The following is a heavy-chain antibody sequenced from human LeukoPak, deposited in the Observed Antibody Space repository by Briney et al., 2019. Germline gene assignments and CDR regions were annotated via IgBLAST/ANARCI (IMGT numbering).Heavy chain of an antibody. J-gene: IGHJ4*02. V-gene: IGHV4-34*01. CDR1: GGSFSGYY. D-gene: IGHD1-14*01. Sequence: SETLSLTCAVYGGSFSGYYWSWIRQPPGKGLEWIGEINHSGSTNYNPSLKSRVTISVDTSKNQFSLKLSSVTAADTAVYYCARGDRNPPPGFGYWGQGTLVTVSS. CDR3: ARGDRNPPPGFGY. CDR2: INHSGST.